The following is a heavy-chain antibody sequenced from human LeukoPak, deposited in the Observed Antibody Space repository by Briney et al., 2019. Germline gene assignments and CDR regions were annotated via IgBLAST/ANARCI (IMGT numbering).Heavy chain of an antibody. CDR2: IYIGGST. Sequence: PGGSLRLSCAASGFTVSTEYMSWVRQAPGKGLEWVSVIYIGGSTYYTDSVKGRFTISRDNSKNTLYLQMSSLRADDTAVYYCVRWSPHGNYRYFDYWGQGTLVTVSS. CDR3: VRWSPHGNYRYFDY. V-gene: IGHV3-66*01. CDR1: GFTVSTEY. J-gene: IGHJ4*02. D-gene: IGHD1-7*01.